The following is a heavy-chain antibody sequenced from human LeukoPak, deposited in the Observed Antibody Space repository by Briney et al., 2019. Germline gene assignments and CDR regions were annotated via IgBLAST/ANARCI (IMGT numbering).Heavy chain of an antibody. V-gene: IGHV5-51*01. CDR1: GYSITNYL. D-gene: IGHD1-1*01. Sequence: GESLKISCQGSGYSITNYLIGWVRQMPGKGLEWMGIIYPGDSDTRYSPSFQGQVTISADKSITTAYLQWSSLKASDTAMYYCARGTTFDHWGQGTLVTVSS. CDR3: ARGTTFDH. J-gene: IGHJ5*02. CDR2: IYPGDSDT.